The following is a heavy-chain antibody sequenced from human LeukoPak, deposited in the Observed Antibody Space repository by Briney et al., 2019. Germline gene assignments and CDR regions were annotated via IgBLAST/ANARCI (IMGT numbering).Heavy chain of an antibody. CDR1: GGSISSYY. J-gene: IGHJ6*02. CDR3: ARDSIVVVLAATRTYYYYGMDV. D-gene: IGHD2-2*01. CDR2: IYTSGST. Sequence: SETLSLTCTVSGGSISSYYWSWIRQPAGKGLEWIGRIYTSGSTNYNPSLKSRVTMSVDTSKNQFSLKLSSVTAADTAVYYCARDSIVVVLAATRTYYYYGMDVWGQGTTVTVSS. V-gene: IGHV4-4*07.